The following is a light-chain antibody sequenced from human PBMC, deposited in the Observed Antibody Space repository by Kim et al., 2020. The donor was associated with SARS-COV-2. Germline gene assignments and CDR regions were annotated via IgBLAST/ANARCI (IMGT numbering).Light chain of an antibody. CDR3: SSYSSSSFVV. V-gene: IGLV2-14*01. CDR1: SSDVGGYDY. J-gene: IGLJ2*01. Sequence: QSALTQPASVSGSPGQSITISCTGTSSDVGGYDYVSWYQQYPGKAPKLIIYGVSKWPSGVSNHFSASKSGNTASLTISGLQAEDEADYYCSSYSSSSFVVFGGGTKLTVL. CDR2: GVS.